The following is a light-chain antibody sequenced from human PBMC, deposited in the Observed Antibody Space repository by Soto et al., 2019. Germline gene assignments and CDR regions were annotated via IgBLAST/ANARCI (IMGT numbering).Light chain of an antibody. V-gene: IGKV3-20*01. CDR1: QSVSSSY. J-gene: IGKJ1*01. Sequence: ESVFTQSPGTLSLSPGERATLSCRASQSVSSSYLAWYQQTPGQAPRLLIYGASSRATGIPDRFSGSGSGTDFTLTISRLEPEDFAVYYCQQYGSSPQTFGQGAKVDI. CDR3: QQYGSSPQT. CDR2: GAS.